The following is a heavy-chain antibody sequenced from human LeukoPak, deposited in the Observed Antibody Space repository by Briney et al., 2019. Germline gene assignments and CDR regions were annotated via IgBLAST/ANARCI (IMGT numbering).Heavy chain of an antibody. Sequence: PGGSLRLSCAASGFTFSSYGMHWVRQAPCKGLEWVAMISYDGSNKYYADSVKGRFAISRDNSKNTLYLQMNSLRAEDTAVYYCAKDRITGTATNWFDPWGQGTLVTVSS. CDR2: ISYDGSNK. J-gene: IGHJ5*02. D-gene: IGHD1-7*01. CDR1: GFTFSSYG. CDR3: AKDRITGTATNWFDP. V-gene: IGHV3-30*18.